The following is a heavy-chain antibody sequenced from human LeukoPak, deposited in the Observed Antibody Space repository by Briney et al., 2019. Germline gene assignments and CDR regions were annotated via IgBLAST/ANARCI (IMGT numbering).Heavy chain of an antibody. CDR3: ARGDNMWPFYFDY. V-gene: IGHV4-30-4*01. D-gene: IGHD1-1*01. Sequence: PSETLSLTCTVSGGSVSSGDYFWSWIRQPPGKGLECIGYFYYNGTTYHNPSLKSRLTISVDTSKNQFSLRLTSVTVADTAVYFCARGDNMWPFYFDYWGQGALVTVSS. CDR1: GGSVSSGDYF. CDR2: FYYNGTT. J-gene: IGHJ4*02.